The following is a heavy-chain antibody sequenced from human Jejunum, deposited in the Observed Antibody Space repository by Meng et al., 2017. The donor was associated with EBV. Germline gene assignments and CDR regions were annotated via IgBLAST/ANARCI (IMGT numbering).Heavy chain of an antibody. D-gene: IGHD6-19*01. Sequence: QVQLLQSGAAVKKPGASVKVSCKASGCTLTGYYMQWVRQAPGQGLEWMGRISSNTGATNYAQKFQGRVTLTRDTSINTAYMELSRLTSDDTAVYYCAREIAAGSGWFFLDNWGQGTLVTVSS. CDR2: ISSNTGAT. J-gene: IGHJ4*02. V-gene: IGHV1-2*06. CDR3: AREIAAGSGWFFLDN. CDR1: GCTLTGYY.